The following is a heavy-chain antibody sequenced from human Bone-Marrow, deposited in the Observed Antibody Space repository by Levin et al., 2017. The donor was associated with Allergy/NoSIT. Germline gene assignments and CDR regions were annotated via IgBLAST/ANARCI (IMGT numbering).Heavy chain of an antibody. CDR3: ARRLPIYYYGSGNWFDP. CDR1: GYTFTSYD. CDR2: MNPNSGNT. J-gene: IGHJ5*02. D-gene: IGHD3-10*01. Sequence: ASVKVSCKASGYTFTSYDINWVRQATGQGLEWMGWMNPNSGNTGYAQKFQGRVTMTRNTSISTAYMELSSLRSEDTAVYYCARRLPIYYYGSGNWFDPWGQGTLVTVSS. V-gene: IGHV1-8*01.